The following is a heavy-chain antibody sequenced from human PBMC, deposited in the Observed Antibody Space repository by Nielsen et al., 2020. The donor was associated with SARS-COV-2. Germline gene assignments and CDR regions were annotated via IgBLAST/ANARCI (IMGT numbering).Heavy chain of an antibody. CDR3: AKGGEQWLVLGSYFDY. D-gene: IGHD6-19*01. V-gene: IGHV3-23*01. CDR2: ISGSGGST. J-gene: IGHJ4*02. CDR1: GFTFSSYA. Sequence: GGSLRLSCAASGFTFSSYAMSWVRQAPGKGLEWVSAISGSGGSTYYADSVKGRFTISRDNSKSTLYLQMNSLRAEDTAVYYCAKGGEQWLVLGSYFDYWGQGTLVTVSS.